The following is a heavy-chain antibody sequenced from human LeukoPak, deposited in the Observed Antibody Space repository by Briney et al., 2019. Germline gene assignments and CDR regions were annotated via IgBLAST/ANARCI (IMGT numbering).Heavy chain of an antibody. CDR2: ISSESSSV. CDR1: GFTFNTYS. D-gene: IGHD3-22*01. CDR3: ARGGYYDSSGYYALDF. J-gene: IGHJ4*02. Sequence: GGSLRLSCAASGFTFNTYSMNWVRQAPGKGLEWISFISSESSSVYYADSVKGRFTISRDNAKNSLFLQINSLRAEDTAVCYCARGGYYDSSGYYALDFWGQGTQVTVSS. V-gene: IGHV3-48*01.